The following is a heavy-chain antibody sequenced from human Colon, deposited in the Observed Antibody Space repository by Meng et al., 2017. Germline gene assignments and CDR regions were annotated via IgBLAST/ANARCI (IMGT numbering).Heavy chain of an antibody. CDR1: GFSVSSDF. Sequence: LVGSGGGLVQPGGFLRLSCAVSGFSVSSDFMIWVRQAPGKGLEWVSMIHSSAGTFFADSVKGRFTVSTDNSKNTLYLQMNSLRIEDTAVYHCANRFVWGLGTLVTVSS. J-gene: IGHJ4*02. CDR2: IHSSAGT. D-gene: IGHD3-3*01. CDR3: ANRFV. V-gene: IGHV3-66*02.